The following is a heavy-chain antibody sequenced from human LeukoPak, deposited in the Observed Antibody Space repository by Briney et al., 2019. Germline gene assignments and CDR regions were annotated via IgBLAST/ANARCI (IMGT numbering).Heavy chain of an antibody. CDR2: INTNTGNP. D-gene: IGHD6-19*01. CDR3: ARRARGSSGWYSLLGY. V-gene: IGHV7-4-1*02. Sequence: ASVKVSCKASGYTFTSYAMNWVRQAPGQGLEWMGWINTNTGNPTYAQGFTGWFVFSLDTSVSTAYLQISSLKAEDTAVYYCARRARGSSGWYSLLGYWGQGTLVTVSS. J-gene: IGHJ4*02. CDR1: GYTFTSYA.